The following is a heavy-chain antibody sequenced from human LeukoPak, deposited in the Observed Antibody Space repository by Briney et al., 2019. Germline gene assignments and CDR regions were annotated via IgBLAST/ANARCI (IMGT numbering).Heavy chain of an antibody. CDR1: GGSFSGYY. CDR2: INHGEST. J-gene: IGHJ6*02. Sequence: SETLSLTCAVSGGSFSGYYWYWIRQPPGKGLEWIGEINHGESTNYNPSLKSRATLSVNTSKNQFSLKLTSVTAADTAVYYCARGRTYYYDTSGYYPSIYYGMDVWGQGTTVIVSS. CDR3: ARGRTYYYDTSGYYPSIYYGMDV. D-gene: IGHD3-22*01. V-gene: IGHV4-34*01.